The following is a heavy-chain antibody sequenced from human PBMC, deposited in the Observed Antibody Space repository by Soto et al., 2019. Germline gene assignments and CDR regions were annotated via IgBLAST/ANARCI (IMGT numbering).Heavy chain of an antibody. D-gene: IGHD2-21*02. J-gene: IGHJ4*02. Sequence: QVQLVESGGGVVQPGRSLRLSCAASGFTFSSYAMHWVRQAPGKGLEWVAVISYDGSNKYYADSVKGRFTISRDNSKNELYLQMNIRRSEDTAVDYWAREPVAYWGGDGRTFDYWGQGTLVTVSS. V-gene: IGHV3-30-3*01. CDR1: GFTFSSYA. CDR2: ISYDGSNK. CDR3: AREPVAYWGGDGRTFDY.